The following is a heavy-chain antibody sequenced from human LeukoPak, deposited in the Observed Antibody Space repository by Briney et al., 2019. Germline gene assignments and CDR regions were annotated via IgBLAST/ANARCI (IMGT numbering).Heavy chain of an antibody. V-gene: IGHV1-8*01. Sequence: ASVKVSCKASGYTFTSDEISGVRQATGQGGEWRGWMNPNSGNTGYAQKLQGGGTMTRETSRSTAYMGLSSLRAEETRRYYIDRVEGSGYYYYYHGMDPWGQGTTVTVSS. CDR1: GYTFTSDE. CDR2: MNPNSGNT. CDR3: DRVEGSGYYYYYHGMDP. D-gene: IGHD3-22*01. J-gene: IGHJ6*02.